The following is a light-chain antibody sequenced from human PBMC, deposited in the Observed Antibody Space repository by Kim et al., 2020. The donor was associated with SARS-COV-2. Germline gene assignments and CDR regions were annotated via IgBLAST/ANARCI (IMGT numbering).Light chain of an antibody. CDR1: DIGGTS. J-gene: IGLJ2*01. V-gene: IGLV3-21*04. CDR3: QVWDSTSDHGV. CDR2: YDR. Sequence: APGMTAKITCGGNDIGGTSRHWYQKKACGAPLLVIHYDRDRPSGIPERFSGSKSGNTATLTISRVEAGDEADYYCQVWDSTSDHGVFGGGTQLTVL.